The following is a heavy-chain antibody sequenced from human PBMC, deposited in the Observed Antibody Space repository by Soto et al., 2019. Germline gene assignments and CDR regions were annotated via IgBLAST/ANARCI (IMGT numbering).Heavy chain of an antibody. CDR2: INHSGST. Sequence: QVQLQQWGAGLLKPSETLSLTCAVYGGSFSGYYWSWIRQPPGKGLEWIGEINHSGSTNYNPSLKSRVTISVDTSKNQFSLKLSSVTAADTAVYYCARGRSRQLERLYYYYYGMDVWGQGTTVTVSS. J-gene: IGHJ6*02. CDR1: GGSFSGYY. D-gene: IGHD1-1*01. V-gene: IGHV4-34*01. CDR3: ARGRSRQLERLYYYYYGMDV.